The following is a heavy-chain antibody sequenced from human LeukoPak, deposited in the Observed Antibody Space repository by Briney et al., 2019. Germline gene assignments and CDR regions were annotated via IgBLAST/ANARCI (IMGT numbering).Heavy chain of an antibody. CDR3: ATDLPAAAGTDY. CDR2: VDPEDGET. J-gene: IGHJ4*02. D-gene: IGHD6-13*01. CDR1: RYTFTDYY. Sequence: ASVKVSCKVSRYTFTDYYMHWVQQAPGKGLEWMGLVDPEDGETIYAEKFQGRVTITADTSTDTAYMELSSLRSEDTAVYYCATDLPAAAGTDYWGQGTLVTVSS. V-gene: IGHV1-69-2*01.